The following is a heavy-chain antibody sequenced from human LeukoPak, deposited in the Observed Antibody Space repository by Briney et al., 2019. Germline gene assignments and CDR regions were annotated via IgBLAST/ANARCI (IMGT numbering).Heavy chain of an antibody. J-gene: IGHJ4*02. CDR1: GGAFSSYA. V-gene: IGHV1-69*01. CDR3: ARPRYCSSTSCYDLDY. CDR2: IIPIFGTA. Sequence: SVKVSCKASGGAFSSYAIGWVRQAPGQGLEWMGGIIPIFGTANYAQKFQGRVTITADESTSTAYMELSRLRSDDTAVYYCARPRYCSSTSCYDLDYWGQGTLVTVSS. D-gene: IGHD2-2*01.